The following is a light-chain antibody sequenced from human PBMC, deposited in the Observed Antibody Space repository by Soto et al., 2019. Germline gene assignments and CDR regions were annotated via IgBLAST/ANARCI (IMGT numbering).Light chain of an antibody. CDR3: QQYGSSSWG. V-gene: IGKV3-20*01. Sequence: EIVLTQSPGTLSLSPGERATLSCRASQSVSNNYLAWYQQKPGQAPRLLIYGASSRATGIPDRFSGSGSGTDFTLTISRLEPEDFAVYYCQQYGSSSWGFGQGTKVDIK. CDR1: QSVSNNY. CDR2: GAS. J-gene: IGKJ1*01.